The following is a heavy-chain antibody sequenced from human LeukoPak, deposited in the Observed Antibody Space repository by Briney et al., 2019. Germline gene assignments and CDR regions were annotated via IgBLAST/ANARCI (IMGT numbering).Heavy chain of an antibody. CDR3: ARAYYGSGSYYVDY. Sequence: GSLRLSCAASGFTFSSYGMNWVRQAPGKGLEWVSSISSSSSYIYYADSVKGRFTISRDNAKNSLYLQMNSLRAEDTAVYYCARAYYGSGSYYVDYWGQGTLVTVSS. J-gene: IGHJ4*02. V-gene: IGHV3-21*01. CDR1: GFTFSSYG. D-gene: IGHD3-10*01. CDR2: ISSSSSYI.